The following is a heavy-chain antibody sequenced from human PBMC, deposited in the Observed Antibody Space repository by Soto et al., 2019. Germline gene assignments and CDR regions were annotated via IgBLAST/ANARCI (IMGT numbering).Heavy chain of an antibody. J-gene: IGHJ4*02. Sequence: SETLSRTCTVSGGSISSYYWSWIRQPPGKGLEWIGYIYYSGSTNYNPSLKSRVTISVDTSKNQFSLKLSSVTAADTAVYYCARVGHYDSSPRKEFDYWGQGTLVTVSS. CDR2: IYYSGST. D-gene: IGHD3-22*01. CDR1: GGSISSYY. CDR3: ARVGHYDSSPRKEFDY. V-gene: IGHV4-59*01.